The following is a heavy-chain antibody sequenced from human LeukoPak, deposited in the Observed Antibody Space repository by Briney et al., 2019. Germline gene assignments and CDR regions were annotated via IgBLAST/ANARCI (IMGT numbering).Heavy chain of an antibody. CDR3: ARDYGNYYGSGSYYIGY. V-gene: IGHV1-2*02. Sequence: PGALVKVSCKASGYTFTGYYMHWVRQAPGQGLEWMGWINPNSGGTNYAQKFQGRVTMTRDTSISTAYMELSRLRSDDTAVYYCARDYGNYYGSGSYYIGYWGQGTLVTVSS. CDR2: INPNSGGT. J-gene: IGHJ4*02. D-gene: IGHD3-10*01. CDR1: GYTFTGYY.